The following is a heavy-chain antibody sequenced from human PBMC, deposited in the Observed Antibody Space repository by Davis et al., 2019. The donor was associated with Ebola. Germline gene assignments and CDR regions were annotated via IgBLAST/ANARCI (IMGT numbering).Heavy chain of an antibody. D-gene: IGHD3-16*01. CDR1: GYTFIDYN. Sequence: ASVKVSCKASGYTFIDYNMHWVRQAPGQGLEWMGRIFSSGGGTQYAQKFQGRVAMTRDTSISTAYMELSRLTYDDTAVDFCARGHNYAYEYWGQGALVTVSS. CDR3: ARGHNYAYEY. CDR2: IFSSGGGT. V-gene: IGHV1-2*06. J-gene: IGHJ4*02.